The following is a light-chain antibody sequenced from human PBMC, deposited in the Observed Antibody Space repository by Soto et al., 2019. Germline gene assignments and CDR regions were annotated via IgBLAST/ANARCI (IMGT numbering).Light chain of an antibody. CDR3: QQYNGYWT. J-gene: IGKJ1*01. Sequence: DIQMTQSPSTLSASVGDRVTITCRASQSISDSLAWYQQKPGKAPKLLIYEASNLKSGVPSRFSGSGSGTVYTLTISSLQPDDFASYCCQQYNGYWTFGQGTRMEIK. CDR1: QSISDS. V-gene: IGKV1-5*03. CDR2: EAS.